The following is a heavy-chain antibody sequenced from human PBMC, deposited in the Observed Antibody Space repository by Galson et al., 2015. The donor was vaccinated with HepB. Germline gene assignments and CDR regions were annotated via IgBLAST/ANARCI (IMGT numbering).Heavy chain of an antibody. D-gene: IGHD2-2*02. J-gene: IGHJ3*02. CDR1: GFTFSSHA. Sequence: SLRLSCAASGFTFSSHAMTWVRQAPGKGLEWVSVINGSGGTTYYADSVKGRFTISKDNSKNTLYLQMNSLRAEDTALYYCAGYCSSTSCYRGRFAFDIWGQGTMVTVSS. CDR2: INGSGGTT. CDR3: AGYCSSTSCYRGRFAFDI. V-gene: IGHV3-23*01.